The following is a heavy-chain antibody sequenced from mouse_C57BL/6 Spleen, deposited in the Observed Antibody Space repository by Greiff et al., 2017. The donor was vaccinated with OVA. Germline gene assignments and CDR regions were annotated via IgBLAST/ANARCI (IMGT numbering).Heavy chain of an antibody. Sequence: EVKLVESGPGLVKPSQSLSLTCSVTGYSITSGYYWNWIRQFPGNKLEWMGYISYDGSNNYNPSLKNRISITRDTSKNQFFLKLNSVTTEDTATYYCARDGDYDRFAYWGQGTLVTVSA. CDR1: GYSITSGYY. CDR3: ARDGDYDRFAY. D-gene: IGHD2-4*01. J-gene: IGHJ3*01. V-gene: IGHV3-6*01. CDR2: ISYDGSN.